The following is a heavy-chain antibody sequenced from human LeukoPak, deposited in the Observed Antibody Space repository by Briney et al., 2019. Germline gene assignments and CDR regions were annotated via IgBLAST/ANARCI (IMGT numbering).Heavy chain of an antibody. CDR2: INEEGSGK. J-gene: IGHJ5*02. CDR1: GFRFSSYW. Sequence: GGSLRLSCAASGFRFSSYWMNWVRQVPGKGLEWVADINEEGSGKYYVDSVKGRFSISRDNAKNSLYLQMDSLRAADTAVYYCARGYCSSTSCYFFPGHLRSYFVRFDPWGQGTLVTVSS. V-gene: IGHV3-7*01. D-gene: IGHD2-2*01. CDR3: ARGYCSSTSCYFFPGHLRSYFVRFDP.